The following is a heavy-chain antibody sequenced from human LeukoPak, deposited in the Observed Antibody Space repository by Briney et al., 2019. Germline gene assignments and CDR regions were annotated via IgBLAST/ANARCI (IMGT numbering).Heavy chain of an antibody. CDR1: GRSVCSYY. D-gene: IGHD1-26*01. CDR2: IYNSGST. J-gene: IGHJ3*02. Sequence: SETLPLTCTGSGRSVCSYYWSWIRQPPEKGLEWIGYIYNSGSTNYNPSLKSRVTISVDTSKNQFSLKLSSVAAADTAVYYCARTPGSNVFDIWGQGTTVTVSS. V-gene: IGHV4-59*02. CDR3: ARTPGSNVFDI.